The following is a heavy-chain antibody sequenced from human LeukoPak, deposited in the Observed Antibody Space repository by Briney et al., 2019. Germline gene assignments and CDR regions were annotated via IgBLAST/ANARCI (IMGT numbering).Heavy chain of an antibody. CDR2: IYYSGST. J-gene: IGHJ3*02. CDR1: GGSISGYY. CDR3: ASGEWYTSAFDI. D-gene: IGHD3-10*01. Sequence: SETLSLTCTVSGGSISGYYWSWIRQPPGKGLEWIGYIYYSGSTNYNPSLKSRVTISVDTSKNQFPLKLSSVTAADTAVYYCASGEWYTSAFDIWGQGTMVTVSS. V-gene: IGHV4-59*08.